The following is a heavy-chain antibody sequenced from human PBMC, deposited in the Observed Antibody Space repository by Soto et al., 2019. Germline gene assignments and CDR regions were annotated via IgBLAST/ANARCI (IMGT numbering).Heavy chain of an antibody. J-gene: IGHJ4*02. CDR2: INHSGST. CDR1: GGSISSGGYS. CDR3: ARAGGLGAVAVDY. D-gene: IGHD6-19*01. Sequence: QLQLQESGSGLVKPSQTLSLTCAVSGGSISSGGYSWSWLRQRQGKGLEWIVYINHSGSTYYNPSLESRVTISVDRSKNQCSLKLSSVPAADTAVYYCARAGGLGAVAVDYWGQGTLVTVSS. V-gene: IGHV4-30-2*01.